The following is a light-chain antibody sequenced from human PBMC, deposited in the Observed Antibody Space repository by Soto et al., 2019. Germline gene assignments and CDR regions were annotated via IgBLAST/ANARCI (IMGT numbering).Light chain of an antibody. CDR2: LGS. CDR3: MQALQIPST. CDR1: QSLLHSNGYNY. Sequence: DIVMTQSPLSLPVTPGEPASISCRSSQSLLHSNGYNYLDWYLQKPGQSPQLLIYLGSNRASGVPDKFSGSGSGIDFTLEISRVEAEDVGIYYCMQALQIPSTFGQGTRLELK. V-gene: IGKV2-28*01. J-gene: IGKJ2*01.